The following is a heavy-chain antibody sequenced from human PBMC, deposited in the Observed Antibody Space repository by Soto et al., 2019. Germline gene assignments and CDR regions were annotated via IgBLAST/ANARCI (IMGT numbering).Heavy chain of an antibody. Sequence: EVQLVESGGGLVQPGGSLRLSCEASGFTFSSYWMHWVRQAPGKGLVWVSRINSDGSSTYYADSVKGRFTISRDNAKNTLYLQMNSLRAEDTAVYYCASHIVVVTATRSVDYWGQGTLVTVSS. V-gene: IGHV3-74*01. J-gene: IGHJ4*02. CDR1: GFTFSSYW. CDR2: INSDGSST. D-gene: IGHD2-21*02. CDR3: ASHIVVVTATRSVDY.